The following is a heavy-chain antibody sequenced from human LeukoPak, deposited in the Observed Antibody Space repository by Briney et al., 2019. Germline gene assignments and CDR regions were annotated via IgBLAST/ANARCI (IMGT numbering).Heavy chain of an antibody. V-gene: IGHV4-59*01. J-gene: IGHJ4*02. CDR2: IYYSGST. D-gene: IGHD3-22*01. CDR1: GGSISSYY. CDR3: ARSYYYDSSGYYYFDY. Sequence: PSETLSLTXTVSGGSISSYYWSWIRQSPGKGLEWLGYIYYSGSTNYNPSLKSRVTISVDTSKNQFSLKLSSVTAADTAVYYCARSYYYDSSGYYYFDYWGQGTLVTVSS.